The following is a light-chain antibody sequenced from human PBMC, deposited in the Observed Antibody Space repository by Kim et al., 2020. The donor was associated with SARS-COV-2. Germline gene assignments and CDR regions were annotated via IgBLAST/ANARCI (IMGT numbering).Light chain of an antibody. V-gene: IGLV1-40*01. Sequence: QSVLTQPPSVSGAPGQRVTISCTGSSSNLGAGYHAHWYQQLPGTAPKLLIYGDNNRPSGVPDRFSGSRSGTSASLAVTGLQAEDEADYYCQSYDSSLSARVFGGGTKVTVL. CDR3: QSYDSSLSARV. CDR1: SSNLGAGYH. J-gene: IGLJ3*02. CDR2: GDN.